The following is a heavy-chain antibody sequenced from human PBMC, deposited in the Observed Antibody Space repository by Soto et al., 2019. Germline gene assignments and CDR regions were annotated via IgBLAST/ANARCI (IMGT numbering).Heavy chain of an antibody. V-gene: IGHV4-59*01. Sequence: SETLSLTCTVSGGSISSYYWSWIRQPPGKGLEWIGYIYYSGSTNHNPSLKSRVTISVDTSKNQFSLKLSSVTAADTAVYYCARMVGASLYYFDYWGQGTLVTVSS. J-gene: IGHJ4*02. D-gene: IGHD1-26*01. CDR2: IYYSGST. CDR3: ARMVGASLYYFDY. CDR1: GGSISSYY.